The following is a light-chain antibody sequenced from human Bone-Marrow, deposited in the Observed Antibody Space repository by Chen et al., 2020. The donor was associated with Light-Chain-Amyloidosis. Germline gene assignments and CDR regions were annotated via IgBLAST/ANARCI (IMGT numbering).Light chain of an antibody. Sequence: EIVLTQSPGTLSLSPGERATLSCRASQSVSSSYLAWYQQKPGQAPRLLIYGATSRATGIPDRFSGSGCGADFTLTISRLEPEDLAGYYCQQYGRKSWRCGQGTKVEI. CDR3: QQYGRKSWR. J-gene: IGKJ1*01. CDR1: QSVSSSY. CDR2: GAT. V-gene: IGKV3-20*01.